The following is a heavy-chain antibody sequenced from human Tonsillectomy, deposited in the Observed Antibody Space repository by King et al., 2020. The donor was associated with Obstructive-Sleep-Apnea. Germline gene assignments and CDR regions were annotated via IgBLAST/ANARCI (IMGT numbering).Heavy chain of an antibody. CDR1: GGSISSGGYY. CDR3: ARCQGSDYYYGMDV. J-gene: IGHJ6*02. V-gene: IGHV4-31*03. CDR2: IYYSGST. Sequence: QLQESGPGLVKPSETLSLTCTVSGGSISSGGYYWSWIRQHPGKGLEWIWYIYYSGSTYYNPSLTSRVTISVDTSKNQFSLKLSSVTAADTAGYYCARCQGSDYYYGMDVWGQGTTVTVSS. D-gene: IGHD6-6*01.